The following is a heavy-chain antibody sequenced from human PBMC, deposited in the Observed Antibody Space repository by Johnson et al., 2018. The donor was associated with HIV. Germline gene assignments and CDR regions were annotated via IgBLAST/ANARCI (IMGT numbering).Heavy chain of an antibody. CDR3: ARGMYGDAFDI. CDR2: IYTGGRT. CDR1: GFNVISNY. Sequence: VQLVESGGGLIQRGGSLRLSCAASGFNVISNYMSWVRQAPGKGLEWVSLIYTGGRTYYADSVKGRFTISRENSKDTVYLQMNSLRAEDTAVYYCARGMYGDAFDIWGQGTMVTVSS. V-gene: IGHV3-53*01. D-gene: IGHD2-8*01. J-gene: IGHJ3*02.